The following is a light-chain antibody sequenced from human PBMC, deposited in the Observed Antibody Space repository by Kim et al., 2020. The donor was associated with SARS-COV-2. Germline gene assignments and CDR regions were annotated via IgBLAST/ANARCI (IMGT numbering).Light chain of an antibody. CDR1: QSVANY. CDR3: QQRSNWPPIT. Sequence: LSPGERATLSCRASQSVANYLAWYQQRPGQAPRLLIYDTSNRATGIPARFSGSGSGTDFTLTISSLEPEDFAVYYCQQRSNWPPITFGGGTRVEI. CDR2: DTS. J-gene: IGKJ4*01. V-gene: IGKV3-11*01.